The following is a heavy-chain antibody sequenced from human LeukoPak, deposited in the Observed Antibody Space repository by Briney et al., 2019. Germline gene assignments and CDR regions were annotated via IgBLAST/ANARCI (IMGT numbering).Heavy chain of an antibody. D-gene: IGHD3-3*01. CDR2: IIPIFGTA. V-gene: IGHV1-69*13. Sequence: SVTVSCKASGGTFSSYAISWVRQAPGQGLEWMGGIIPIFGTANYAQKFHGRVTITADESTSTAYMELSSLRSEDTAVYYCASETITIFGVVPNFDYWGQGTLVTVSS. CDR3: ASETITIFGVVPNFDY. J-gene: IGHJ4*02. CDR1: GGTFSSYA.